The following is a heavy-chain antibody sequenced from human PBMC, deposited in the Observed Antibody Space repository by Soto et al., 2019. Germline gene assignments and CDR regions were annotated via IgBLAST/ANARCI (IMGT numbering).Heavy chain of an antibody. D-gene: IGHD3-22*01. CDR1: GDSVSSNSAA. V-gene: IGHV6-1*01. Sequence: PSQHLSLTCAISGDSVSSNSAAWNWIRHSPSTGHEWLRSTYYRSKQYNDYAVSVKSRITINPETSKNQSSLQLNSVTPEETAVYYCARDQVDSSGYGDYYYYGMDV. CDR2: TYYRSKQYN. J-gene: IGHJ6*01. CDR3: ARDQVDSSGYGDYYYYGMDV.